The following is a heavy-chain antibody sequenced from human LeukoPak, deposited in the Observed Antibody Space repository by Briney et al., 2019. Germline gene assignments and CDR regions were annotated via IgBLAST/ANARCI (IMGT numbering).Heavy chain of an antibody. V-gene: IGHV1-8*02. J-gene: IGHJ6*02. Sequence: GASVKVSCKASGYTFTSYGISWVRQATGQGLEWMGWMNPNSGNTGYAQKFQGRVTMTRNTSISTAYMELSSLRSEDTAVYYCARVPTIFGVVNTGYYGMDVWGQGTTVTVSS. CDR2: MNPNSGNT. D-gene: IGHD3-3*01. CDR3: ARVPTIFGVVNTGYYGMDV. CDR1: GYTFTSYG.